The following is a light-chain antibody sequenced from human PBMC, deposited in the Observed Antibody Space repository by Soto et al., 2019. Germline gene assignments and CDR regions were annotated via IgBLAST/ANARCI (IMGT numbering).Light chain of an antibody. V-gene: IGLV1-47*01. CDR1: SSNIGSNY. J-gene: IGLJ3*02. CDR3: MCYAGANNWV. Sequence: QSVLTQPPSASGTPGQRVNISCSGSSSNIGSNYVYWYRQFPGTAPKLLIQRNNQRPSGVPARFSGSKSGTSASLAISGLRSEDEADYYCMCYAGANNWVFGGGTKLTVL. CDR2: RNN.